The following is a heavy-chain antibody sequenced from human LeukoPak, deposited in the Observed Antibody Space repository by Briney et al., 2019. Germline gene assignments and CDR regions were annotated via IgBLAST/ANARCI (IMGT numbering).Heavy chain of an antibody. J-gene: IGHJ6*03. D-gene: IGHD5-18*01. Sequence: SVKVSCKASGGTFSSYAISWVRQAPGQGLEWMGGIIPIIGTANYAQKFQGRVTITTDESTSTAYMELSSLRSEDTAVYYCASTSSGYCYGYGYYYYMDGWGKGTTVTASS. CDR3: ASTSSGYCYGYGYYYYMDG. CDR1: GGTFSSYA. V-gene: IGHV1-69*05. CDR2: IIPIIGTA.